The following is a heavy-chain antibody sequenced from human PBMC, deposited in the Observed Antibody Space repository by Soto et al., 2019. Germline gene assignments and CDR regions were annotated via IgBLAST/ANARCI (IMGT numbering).Heavy chain of an antibody. J-gene: IGHJ4*02. CDR1: GGSISSGGYY. CDR3: PRLHVPAGWRAPFAF. Sequence: SEILSLTCTVSGGSISSGGYYWSWIRQHLGKGLECIGCIYYSGSTYYNPSLKSRVTISMDTSKNQFSLKLSSVTAADTALYYFPRLHVPAGWRAPFAFWGQGTLVTVSS. V-gene: IGHV4-31*03. D-gene: IGHD6-13*01. CDR2: IYYSGST.